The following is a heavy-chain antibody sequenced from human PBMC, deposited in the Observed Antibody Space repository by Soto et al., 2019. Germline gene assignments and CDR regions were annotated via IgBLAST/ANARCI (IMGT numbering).Heavy chain of an antibody. J-gene: IGHJ5*02. Sequence: SETLSLTCTVSGGSISSYCWSWIRQPAGKGLEWIGRIYTSGSTNYNPSLKSRVTMSVDTSKNQFSLKLSSVTAADTAVYYCARDRTPRYCTNGVCYTAGFDPWGQGPMVTVYS. CDR3: ARDRTPRYCTNGVCYTAGFDP. CDR2: IYTSGST. D-gene: IGHD2-8*01. V-gene: IGHV4-4*07. CDR1: GGSISSYC.